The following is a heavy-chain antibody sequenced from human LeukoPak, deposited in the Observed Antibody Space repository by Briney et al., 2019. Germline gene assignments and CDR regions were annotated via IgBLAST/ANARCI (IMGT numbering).Heavy chain of an antibody. CDR2: FSGSGGST. D-gene: IGHD3-22*01. CDR3: ARDLVTYYYDSSGFPDY. V-gene: IGHV3-23*01. Sequence: GGSLRLSCAASGFTFSSYAMSWVRQAPGKGLECISGFSGSGGSTYYADSVKGRFTISRDNSKNTLYLQMNSLRAEDTAVYYCARDLVTYYYDSSGFPDYWGQGTLVTVSS. CDR1: GFTFSSYA. J-gene: IGHJ4*02.